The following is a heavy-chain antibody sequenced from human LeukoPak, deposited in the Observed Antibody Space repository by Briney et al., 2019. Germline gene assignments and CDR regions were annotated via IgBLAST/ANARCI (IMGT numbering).Heavy chain of an antibody. J-gene: IGHJ4*02. Sequence: KPSETLSLTCTVSGYSISSGYYWGWIRQPPGKGLEWIGSIYHSGSTFYNPSLKSQVAISVDTSKNQVSLKLSSVTAADTAVYYCARDETMGSFDFWGQGALVTVSS. CDR1: GYSISSGYY. CDR2: IYHSGST. V-gene: IGHV4-38-2*02. CDR3: ARDETMGSFDF. D-gene: IGHD1-26*01.